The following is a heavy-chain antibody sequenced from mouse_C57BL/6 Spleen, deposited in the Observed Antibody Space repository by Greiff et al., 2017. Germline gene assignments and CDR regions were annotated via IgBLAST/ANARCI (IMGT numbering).Heavy chain of an antibody. CDR3: ARGLSQGDY. Sequence: QVQLQQPGTELVKPGASVKLSCKASGYTFTSYWMHWVKQRPGQGLEWIGNINPSNGGTNYNEKFKSKATLTVDKSSTTTYMQLSSLTSADSSVYYYARGLSQGDYWRQGTTLTVSS. CDR1: GYTFTSYW. J-gene: IGHJ2*01. CDR2: INPSNGGT. D-gene: IGHD3-1*01. V-gene: IGHV1-53*01.